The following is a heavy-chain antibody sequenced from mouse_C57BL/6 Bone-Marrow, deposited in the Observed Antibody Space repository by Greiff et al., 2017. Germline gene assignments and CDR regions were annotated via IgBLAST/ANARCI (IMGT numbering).Heavy chain of an antibody. CDR2: IDPENGDT. Sequence: EVQLQQSGAELVRPGASVKLSCTASGFNINDYYMHWVQQRPEQGLEWIGWIDPENGDTEYASKFQGQATITADTSSNTAYLQLSSLTSEDTAVYYCTLNCVCCYFDFGGTGTTITVTS. CDR3: TLNCVCCYFDF. CDR1: GFNINDYY. V-gene: IGHV14-4*01. J-gene: IGHJ1*03. D-gene: IGHD1-3*01.